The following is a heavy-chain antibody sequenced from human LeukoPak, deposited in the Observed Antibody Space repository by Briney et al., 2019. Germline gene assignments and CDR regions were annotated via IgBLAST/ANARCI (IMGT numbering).Heavy chain of an antibody. CDR3: ARLIGIRFLERFLDYFDY. D-gene: IGHD3-3*01. Sequence: SETLSLTCTVSGGSISSSSYYWGWIRQPPGKGLEWIGSIYYSGSTYYNPSLKSRVTISVDTSKNQFSLKLSSVTAADTAVYYCARLIGIRFLERFLDYFDYWGQGTLVTVSS. CDR2: IYYSGST. V-gene: IGHV4-39*01. J-gene: IGHJ4*02. CDR1: GGSISSSSYY.